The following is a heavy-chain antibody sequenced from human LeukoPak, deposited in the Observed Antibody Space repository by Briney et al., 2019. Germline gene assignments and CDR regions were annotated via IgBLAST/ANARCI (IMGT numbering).Heavy chain of an antibody. J-gene: IGHJ4*02. CDR1: RFRFSTFP. CDR3: AKDRPSITIFGVP. CDR2: ISAGGETT. V-gene: IGHV3-23*01. Sequence: GGSLRLSCAASRFRFSTFPMGWVRQAPGKGLEWVSGISAGGETTFYADSVRGRLTISRDNSKNTLYLQMNSLRADDTAVYYCAKDRPSITIFGVPWGQGTLVTVSS. D-gene: IGHD3-3*01.